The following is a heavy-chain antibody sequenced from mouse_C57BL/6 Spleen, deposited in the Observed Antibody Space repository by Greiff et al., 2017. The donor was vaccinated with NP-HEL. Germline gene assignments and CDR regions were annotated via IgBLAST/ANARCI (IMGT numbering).Heavy chain of an antibody. D-gene: IGHD2-4*01. J-gene: IGHJ3*01. V-gene: IGHV5-6*02. CDR2: ISSGGSYT. Sequence: EVMLVESGGDLVKPGGSLKLSCAASGFTFSSYGMSWVRQTPDKRLEWVATISSGGSYTYYPDSVKGRFTISRDNAKNTLYLQMSSLKSEDTAMYYCARRDYDGGAWFAYWGQGTLVTVSA. CDR3: ARRDYDGGAWFAY. CDR1: GFTFSSYG.